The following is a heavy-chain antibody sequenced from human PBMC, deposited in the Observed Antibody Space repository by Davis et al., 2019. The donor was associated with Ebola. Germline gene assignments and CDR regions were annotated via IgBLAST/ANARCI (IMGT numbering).Heavy chain of an antibody. CDR2: IDSDGSST. CDR1: GFIFECYW. Sequence: GESLKISCAAPGFIFECYWMHWVRQAPGKGLVWVSRIDSDGSSTTYADFVKGRFTVSRDNAKNTLYLQMNSLRAEDTAVYYCARETSGFLEWLDYWGQGTLLTVSS. J-gene: IGHJ4*02. D-gene: IGHD3-3*01. CDR3: ARETSGFLEWLDY. V-gene: IGHV3-74*01.